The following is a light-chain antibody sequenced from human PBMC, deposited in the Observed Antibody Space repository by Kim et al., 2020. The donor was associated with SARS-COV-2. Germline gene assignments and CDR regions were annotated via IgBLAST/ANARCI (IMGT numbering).Light chain of an antibody. CDR3: CSYAGSYTWV. Sequence: QSALTQPRSVSGSPGQSVTISCAGTSSDVGYFDFVSWYQQFPGKAPKLMIYDVRERPSGVPDRFSGSKSGNTASLTISGLQADDEADYYCCSYAGSYTWVFGGGTKVTVL. J-gene: IGLJ3*02. CDR1: SSDVGYFDF. CDR2: DVR. V-gene: IGLV2-11*01.